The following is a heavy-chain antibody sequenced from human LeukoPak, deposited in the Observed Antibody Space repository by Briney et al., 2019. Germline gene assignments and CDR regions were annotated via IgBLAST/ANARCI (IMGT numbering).Heavy chain of an antibody. CDR1: GFTFSSYA. V-gene: IGHV3-23*01. D-gene: IGHD2-21*01. CDR3: AEDGIVVVIAIPGYYYMDV. Sequence: GGSLRLSCAASGFTFSSYAMSWVRQAPGKGLEWVSAISGSGGSTYYADSVKGRFTISRDNSKNTLYLQMNGLRAEDTAVYYCAEDGIVVVIAIPGYYYMDVWGKGTTVTVSS. CDR2: ISGSGGST. J-gene: IGHJ6*03.